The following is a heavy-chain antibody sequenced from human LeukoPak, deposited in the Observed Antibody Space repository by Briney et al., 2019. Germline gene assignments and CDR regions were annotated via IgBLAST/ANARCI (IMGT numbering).Heavy chain of an antibody. CDR3: ARGGLLNWFDP. D-gene: IGHD1-26*01. Sequence: SETLSLTCAVYGGSFSGYYWSWIRQPPGKGLEWIGYIYNSGSTKYNPSLKSRVTISVDTSKNQFSLKLSSVTAADTAVYYCARGGLLNWFDPWGQGTLVTVSS. V-gene: IGHV4-34*01. CDR1: GGSFSGYY. J-gene: IGHJ5*02. CDR2: IYNSGST.